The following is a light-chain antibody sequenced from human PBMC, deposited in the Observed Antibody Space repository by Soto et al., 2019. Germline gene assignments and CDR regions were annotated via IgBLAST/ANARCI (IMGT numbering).Light chain of an antibody. CDR3: QQYHNWPIT. Sequence: EIVMTQSPATLSVSPGERATLSCRASQSVSSNLAWYQQKPGQAPRLLIYDASTRATGIPARFSGSGSGTEFTLTISSLQSEDFTVYHCQQYHNWPITFGRGTRLEI. CDR2: DAS. J-gene: IGKJ5*01. V-gene: IGKV3-15*01. CDR1: QSVSSN.